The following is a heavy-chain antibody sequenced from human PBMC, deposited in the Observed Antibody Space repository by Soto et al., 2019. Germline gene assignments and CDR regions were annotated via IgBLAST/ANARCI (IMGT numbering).Heavy chain of an antibody. D-gene: IGHD3-10*01. V-gene: IGHV3-23*01. Sequence: GGSLRLSGLASGFTFSDFAMTWVRHVPGRGLEWVASLDGAGGSTYYAESVRGRLSISRDNSQNTLFLQMKRLTVDDTAIYYCAAPRDEYGSGVSWFTYGMDMWGQGTTVTVYS. CDR3: AAPRDEYGSGVSWFTYGMDM. J-gene: IGHJ6*02. CDR2: LDGAGGST. CDR1: GFTFSDFA.